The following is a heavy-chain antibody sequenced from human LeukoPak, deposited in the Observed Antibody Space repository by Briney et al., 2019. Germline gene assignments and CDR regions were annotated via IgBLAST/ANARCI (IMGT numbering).Heavy chain of an antibody. D-gene: IGHD4-17*01. Sequence: GGSLRLSCAASGFTFSSYSMNWVRQAPGKGLEWVSSISSSSSYIYYADSVKGRFTISRDNAKNSLYLQMNSLRAEDTAVYYCAKDRATVNYYFDYWGQGTLVTVSS. CDR1: GFTFSSYS. J-gene: IGHJ4*02. CDR2: ISSSSSYI. CDR3: AKDRATVNYYFDY. V-gene: IGHV3-21*01.